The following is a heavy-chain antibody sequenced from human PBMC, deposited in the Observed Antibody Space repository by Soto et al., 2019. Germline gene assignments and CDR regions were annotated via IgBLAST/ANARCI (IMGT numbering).Heavy chain of an antibody. CDR1: GGTFSSYA. V-gene: IGHV1-69*13. CDR2: MIPIFGTA. D-gene: IGHD3-22*01. Sequence: GDSVKVCFKASGGTFSSYAISLVRQAPGQGLEWMGGMIPIFGTANYSQKFQGRVTITADESTSTAYMDLSSLRSEDTAVYYCARDNPNYYYDRSLGYWGQGTMVTVSS. CDR3: ARDNPNYYYDRSLGY. J-gene: IGHJ4*02.